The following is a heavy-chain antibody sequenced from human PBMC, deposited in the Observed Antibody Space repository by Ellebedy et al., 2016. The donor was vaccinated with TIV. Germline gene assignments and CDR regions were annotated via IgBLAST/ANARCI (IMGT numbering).Heavy chain of an antibody. CDR1: GGSISSSKW. V-gene: IGHV4-4*02. D-gene: IGHD1-26*01. Sequence: GSLRLSXAVSGGSISSSKWWSWVRQPPGKGLEWIGEIYHSGSTNYKSSLKSRVTISIDESKNQFSLKLTSVTAADTAVYYCAQRAVAGLVGAMPFDNWGQGTLVTVSS. J-gene: IGHJ4*02. CDR2: IYHSGST. CDR3: AQRAVAGLVGAMPFDN.